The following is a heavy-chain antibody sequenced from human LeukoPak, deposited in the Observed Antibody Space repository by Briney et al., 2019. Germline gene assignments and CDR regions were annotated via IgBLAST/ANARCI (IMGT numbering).Heavy chain of an antibody. CDR3: ARKGGGNSGSYYYYYMDV. CDR1: GFTFSSYG. V-gene: IGHV3-33*01. Sequence: GGSLRLSCAASGFTFSSYGMHWVRQASGKGLEWLAVIWYDGSNKYYADSVKGRFTVSRDNSKNTLYLQMNSLRAEDTAVYYCARKGGGNSGSYYYYYMDVWGKGTTVTVSS. J-gene: IGHJ6*03. CDR2: IWYDGSNK. D-gene: IGHD4-23*01.